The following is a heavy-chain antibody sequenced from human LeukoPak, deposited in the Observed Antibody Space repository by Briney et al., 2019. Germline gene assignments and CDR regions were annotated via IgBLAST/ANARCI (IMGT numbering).Heavy chain of an antibody. D-gene: IGHD3-22*01. Sequence: SQTLSLTCTVSGGSINNGGYYWSWIRQHPGKGLEWIGYIYYSGSSYYNPSLRSRVTISVDTSKNHFSLKLSSVTAADTAVYYCAGDYDSSGYYSDAFDIWGQGTMVTVSS. V-gene: IGHV4-31*03. CDR2: IYYSGSS. CDR1: GGSINNGGYY. CDR3: AGDYDSSGYYSDAFDI. J-gene: IGHJ3*02.